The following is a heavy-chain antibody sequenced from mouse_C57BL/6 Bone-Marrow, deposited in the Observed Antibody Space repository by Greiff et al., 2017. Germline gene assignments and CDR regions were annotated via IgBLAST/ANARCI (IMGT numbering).Heavy chain of an antibody. V-gene: IGHV1-85*01. CDR1: GYTFTSYD. D-gene: IGHD2-2*01. CDR3: ARYTMVTTGYYFDY. J-gene: IGHJ2*01. Sequence: QVHVKQSGPELVKPGASVKLSCKASGYTFTSYDINWVKQRPGQGLEWIGWSYPRDGSNKYNEKFKGKATLTVDTSSSTAYMELHSLTSEDSAVYFCARYTMVTTGYYFDYWGQGTTLTVSS. CDR2: SYPRDGSN.